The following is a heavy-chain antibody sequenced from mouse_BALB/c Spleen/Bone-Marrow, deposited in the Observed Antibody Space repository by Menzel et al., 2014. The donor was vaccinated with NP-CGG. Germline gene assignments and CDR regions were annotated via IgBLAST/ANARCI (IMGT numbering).Heavy chain of an antibody. J-gene: IGHJ4*01. CDR3: ARYGSYVGGTMDY. Sequence: EVQGVESGPDLVKPGASVKISCKASGYSFSGYYMHWVKRSHGKSLEWIGRVHPNNGGTSYNQKFKGKAILNVDMSSSTAYMEVRSLTSEDSAVYYCARYGSYVGGTMDYWGQGTSVTVSS. V-gene: IGHV1-26*01. CDR2: VHPNNGGT. CDR1: GYSFSGYY. D-gene: IGHD1-1*02.